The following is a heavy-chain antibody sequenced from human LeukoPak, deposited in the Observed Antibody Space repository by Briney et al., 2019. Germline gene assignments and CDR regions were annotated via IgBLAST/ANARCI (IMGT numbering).Heavy chain of an antibody. D-gene: IGHD6-6*01. Sequence: PSETLSLTCTVSGGSISSGGYYWSWIRQHPGKGLEWIGYIYYSGSTYYNPSLKSRVTISVDTSKNQFSLKLSSVTAADTAVYYCARTYSSSSNDYWGQGTLVTVSS. CDR1: GGSISSGGYY. J-gene: IGHJ4*02. CDR2: IYYSGST. V-gene: IGHV4-61*08. CDR3: ARTYSSSSNDY.